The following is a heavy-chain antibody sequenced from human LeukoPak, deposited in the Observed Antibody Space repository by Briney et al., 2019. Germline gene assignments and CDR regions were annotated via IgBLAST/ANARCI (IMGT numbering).Heavy chain of an antibody. CDR3: AKDLRFGSPDLDY. Sequence: GGSLRLSCAASGFTFRSYAMGWVRQAPGKGLEWVSAISHSGSTTYYADSVKGRFTISRDNSKDTLYLQMNSLRAEDTAVYYCAKDLRFGSPDLDYWGQGTLVTVSS. CDR2: ISHSGSTT. D-gene: IGHD3-10*01. V-gene: IGHV3-23*01. CDR1: GFTFRSYA. J-gene: IGHJ4*02.